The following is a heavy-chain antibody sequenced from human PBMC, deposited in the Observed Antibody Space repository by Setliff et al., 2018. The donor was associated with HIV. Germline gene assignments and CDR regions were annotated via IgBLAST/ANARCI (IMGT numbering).Heavy chain of an antibody. D-gene: IGHD3-10*01. CDR1: GASIRTGSYY. Sequence: SETLSLTCTVSGASIRTGSYYWGWIRQPPGKGLEWIGTIYYSGTTYYNPSVKSRVTISVDTSKNQFSLKVRSLTAADTGLYYCARVKSIKTTLVRLWPRFDLWGQGTQVTVS. CDR3: ARVKSIKTTLVRLWPRFDL. V-gene: IGHV4-39*01. CDR2: IYYSGTT. J-gene: IGHJ5*02.